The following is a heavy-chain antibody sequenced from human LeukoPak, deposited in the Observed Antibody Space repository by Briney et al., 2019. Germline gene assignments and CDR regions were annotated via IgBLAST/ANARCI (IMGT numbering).Heavy chain of an antibody. J-gene: IGHJ4*02. D-gene: IGHD2-21*01. CDR3: ASHPVFDVY. CDR2: MSTSDSPI. CDR1: GFTFSDYY. V-gene: IGHV3-11*04. Sequence: GGSLRLSCAASGFTFSDYYMSWIRQAPGKGLEWVSYMSTSDSPIYYTDSVKGRFTISRDNAKNSLYLQMNSLRAEDTAVYYCASHPVFDVYWGQGTLVTVSS.